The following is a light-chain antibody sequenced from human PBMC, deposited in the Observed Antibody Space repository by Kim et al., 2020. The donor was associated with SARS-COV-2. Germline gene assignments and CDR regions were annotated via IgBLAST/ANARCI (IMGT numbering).Light chain of an antibody. Sequence: SYELTQPLSVSVALGQTARITCGGNNIGSKNVHWYQQKPGQAPVLVIYRDSNRPSGIPERFSGSNSGNTATLTISRVQAGAEADSYSPVWDSSTYVFGT. CDR1: NIGSKN. J-gene: IGLJ1*01. V-gene: IGLV3-9*01. CDR3: PVWDSSTYV. CDR2: RDS.